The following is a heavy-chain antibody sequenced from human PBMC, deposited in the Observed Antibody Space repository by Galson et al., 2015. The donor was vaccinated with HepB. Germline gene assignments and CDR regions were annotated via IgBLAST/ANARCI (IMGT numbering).Heavy chain of an antibody. CDR3: ARSGGRLLYMHNWYCDL. CDR1: GYSFTSYW. D-gene: IGHD2-2*02. CDR2: IYPGDSDT. V-gene: IGHV5-51*01. J-gene: IGHJ2*01. Sequence: QSGAEVKKPGESLKISCKGSGYSFTSYWIGWVRQMPGKGLEWRGIIYPGDSDTRYSPSFQGQVTISADKSISTAYLQWSSLKASDTAMYYCARSGGRLLYMHNWYCDLWGRGTLVTVSS.